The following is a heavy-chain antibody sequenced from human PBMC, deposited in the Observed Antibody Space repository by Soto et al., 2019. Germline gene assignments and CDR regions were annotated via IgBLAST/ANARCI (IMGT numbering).Heavy chain of an antibody. V-gene: IGHV4-39*02. Sequence: PSETLSLTCTISVGSIRSSNYYWSRIRQPPGKGLEWVGSIISNGSTYYQPSLKSRLTISEDTMKNHFSLNLTSVTAADTAVYYCARPYTSKWHPFDWWGQG. J-gene: IGHJ4*02. D-gene: IGHD4-4*01. CDR1: VGSIRSSNYY. CDR3: ARPYTSKWHPFDW. CDR2: IISNGST.